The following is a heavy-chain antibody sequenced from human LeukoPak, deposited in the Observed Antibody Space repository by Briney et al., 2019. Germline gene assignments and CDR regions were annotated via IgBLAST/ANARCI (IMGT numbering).Heavy chain of an antibody. D-gene: IGHD3-10*01. CDR2: IRYDGSNK. CDR1: GFTFSSYG. Sequence: GGSLRLSCAASGFTFSSYGMHWVRQAPGKGLEWVAFIRYDGSNKYYADSVKGRFTISRDNSKNTLYLQMNSLRAEDTAVYYCAKDRGLLWFGDVFDYWGQGTLVTVSS. V-gene: IGHV3-30*02. CDR3: AKDRGLLWFGDVFDY. J-gene: IGHJ4*02.